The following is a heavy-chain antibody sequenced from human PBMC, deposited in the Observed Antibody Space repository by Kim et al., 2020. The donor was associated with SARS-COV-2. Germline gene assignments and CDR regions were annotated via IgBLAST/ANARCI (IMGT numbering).Heavy chain of an antibody. J-gene: IGHJ4*02. CDR3: ASFDYGDYVIPFDY. Sequence: VDSVKGRFTISRDNAKNSLYLQMNSLRAEDTAVYYCASFDYGDYVIPFDYWGQGTLVTVSS. D-gene: IGHD4-17*01. V-gene: IGHV3-7*01.